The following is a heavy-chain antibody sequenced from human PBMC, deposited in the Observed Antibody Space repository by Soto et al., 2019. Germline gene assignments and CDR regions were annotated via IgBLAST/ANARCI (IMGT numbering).Heavy chain of an antibody. D-gene: IGHD1-26*01. Sequence: QVQLVQSGAEVKKPGSSVKVSCKASGGTFSSYAISWVRQAPGQRLEWMGGIIPIFGTANYAQKFQGRVTITADESTRTAYMELSSLRSEDTAVYYCASGMVPLKGGLYGMDVWGQGTTVTVSS. CDR1: GGTFSSYA. CDR3: ASGMVPLKGGLYGMDV. J-gene: IGHJ6*02. CDR2: IIPIFGTA. V-gene: IGHV1-69*19.